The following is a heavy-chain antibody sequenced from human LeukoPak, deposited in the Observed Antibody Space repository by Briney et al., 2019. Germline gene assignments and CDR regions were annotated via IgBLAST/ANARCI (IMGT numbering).Heavy chain of an antibody. J-gene: IGHJ4*02. CDR1: GYSFTSYW. V-gene: IGHV5-51*01. CDR3: ARGVGYCSSTSCPTPFDY. Sequence: GESLKISCKGSGYSFTSYWIGWVRQMPGKGLEWMGIIYPGDSDTRYSPSFQGQVTISADKSISTAYLQWSSLKASDTAVYYCARGVGYCSSTSCPTPFDYWGQGTLVTVSS. D-gene: IGHD2-2*01. CDR2: IYPGDSDT.